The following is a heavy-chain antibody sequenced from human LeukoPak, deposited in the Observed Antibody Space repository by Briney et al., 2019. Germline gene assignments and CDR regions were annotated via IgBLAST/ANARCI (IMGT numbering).Heavy chain of an antibody. Sequence: GGSLRLSCAASGFTFSSYATHWVRQAPGKGLEWVAVISYDGSNKYYADSVKGRFTISRDNSKNTLYLQMNSLRAEDTAVYYCARRPIAAAGTNYFDYWGQGTLVTVSS. J-gene: IGHJ4*02. D-gene: IGHD6-13*01. CDR2: ISYDGSNK. CDR3: ARRPIAAAGTNYFDY. CDR1: GFTFSSYA. V-gene: IGHV3-30-3*01.